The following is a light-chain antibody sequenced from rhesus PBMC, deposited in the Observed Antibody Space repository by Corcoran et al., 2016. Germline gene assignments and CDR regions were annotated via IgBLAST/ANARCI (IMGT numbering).Light chain of an antibody. CDR3: CSYMSGSTFFI. CDR1: SSDIGGYND. CDR2: DVS. Sequence: QSALTQPPTVSKSLGQSVTISCTGTSSDIGGYNDFSWYQQHPGTAPRLLIYDVSTRPSGVYDRFSGSKSGNTASLTISGLQAEDEADYYCCSYMSGSTFFIFGAGTRLTVL. J-gene: IGLJ1*01. V-gene: IGLV2S9*01.